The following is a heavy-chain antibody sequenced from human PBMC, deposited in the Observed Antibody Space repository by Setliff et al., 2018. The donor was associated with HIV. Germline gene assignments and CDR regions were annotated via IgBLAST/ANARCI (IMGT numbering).Heavy chain of an antibody. Sequence: SETLSLTCAVSGYSIGSGSFWGWIRQPPGKGLEWIATIPHNGGTYYNPDPSLTGRVTISLDTSKNQFSLKLAFVTAADTAVYYCARSRIRGYYDTSPAMAFDIWGQGTMVTVSS. CDR3: ARSRIRGYYDTSPAMAFDI. CDR1: GYSIGSGSF. CDR2: IPHNGGT. D-gene: IGHD3-22*01. J-gene: IGHJ3*02. V-gene: IGHV4-38-2*01.